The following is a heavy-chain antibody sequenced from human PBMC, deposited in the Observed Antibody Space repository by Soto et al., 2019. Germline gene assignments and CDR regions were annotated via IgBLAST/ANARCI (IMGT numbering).Heavy chain of an antibody. Sequence: ASVKVSCKASGYTFTSYGISWVRQAPGQGLEWMGWISAYNGNTNYAQKLQGRVTMTTDTSTSTAYMELRSLRSDDTAVYYCARDKKIVVVTHPCFDYWGQGTLVPVSS. J-gene: IGHJ4*02. CDR2: ISAYNGNT. V-gene: IGHV1-18*01. D-gene: IGHD3-22*01. CDR3: ARDKKIVVVTHPCFDY. CDR1: GYTFTSYG.